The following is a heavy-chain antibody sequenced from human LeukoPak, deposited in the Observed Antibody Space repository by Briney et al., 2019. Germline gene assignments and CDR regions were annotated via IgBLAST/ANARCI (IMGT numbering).Heavy chain of an antibody. CDR2: IYYSGST. CDR3: ARGSLEWLAHETLNWFDP. CDR1: GGSFSGYY. J-gene: IGHJ5*02. D-gene: IGHD3-3*01. Sequence: KPSETLSLTCAVYGGSFSGYYWSWIRQPPGKGLEWIGYIYYSGSTNYNPSLKSRVTISVDTSKNQFSLKLSSVTAADTAVYYCARGSLEWLAHETLNWFDPWGQGTLVTVSS. V-gene: IGHV4-59*01.